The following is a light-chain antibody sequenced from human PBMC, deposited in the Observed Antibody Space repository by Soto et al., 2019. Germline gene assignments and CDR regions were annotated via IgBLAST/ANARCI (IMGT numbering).Light chain of an antibody. Sequence: EIVLTQSPGTLSLSPGERATLSCRASQSVSGSYLAWYQHKPDQAPRLLIYGASSRATGIPDRFSGSGSGTDFTLTISRLEPEDFAVYYCQQYGVSPITFGQGTRLEIK. CDR3: QQYGVSPIT. J-gene: IGKJ5*01. CDR2: GAS. V-gene: IGKV3-20*01. CDR1: QSVSGSY.